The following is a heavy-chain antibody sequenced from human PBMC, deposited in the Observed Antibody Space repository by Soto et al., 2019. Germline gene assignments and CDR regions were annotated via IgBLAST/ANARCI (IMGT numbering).Heavy chain of an antibody. CDR2: IIPIVGTG. CDR3: ARVVILDPTASTHYYYHMDV. V-gene: IGHV1-69*01. J-gene: IGHJ6*02. D-gene: IGHD2-21*01. CDR1: GGTFSNYA. Sequence: QVQLVQSGAEVRKPGSSVTVSCKASGGTFSNYAISWVRQAPGQGLEWMGGIIPIVGTGSYAQKFQGRVTITADEPTTSAYVELSRLRFVDTAVYYCARVVILDPTASTHYYYHMDVWGPGTTVTVSS.